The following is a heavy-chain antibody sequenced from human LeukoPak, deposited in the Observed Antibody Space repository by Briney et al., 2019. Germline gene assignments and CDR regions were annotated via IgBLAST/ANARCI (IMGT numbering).Heavy chain of an antibody. CDR1: ADSTSSSKW. V-gene: IGHV4-4*02. Sequence: SSESLSLTCAVSADSTSSSKWWSWVRQAPGKGLEWIGEIHHGGSTNYNPSLKSRVTISIDKSKNQFSLKMSSVTAADTAVYYCARSRDTTNYYGMDVWGQGTTVTVSS. J-gene: IGHJ6*02. CDR2: IHHGGST. CDR3: ARSRDTTNYYGMDV. D-gene: IGHD1-26*01.